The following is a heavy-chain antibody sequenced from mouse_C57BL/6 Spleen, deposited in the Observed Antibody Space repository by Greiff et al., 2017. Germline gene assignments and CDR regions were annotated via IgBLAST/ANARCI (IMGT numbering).Heavy chain of an antibody. CDR2: ISDGGSYT. J-gene: IGHJ2*01. V-gene: IGHV5-4*03. Sequence: EVKVVESGGGLVKPGGSLKLSCAASGFTFSSYAMSWVRQTPEKRLEWVATISDGGSYTYYPDNVKGRFTISRDNAKNNLYLQMSHLKSEDTAMYYCARGEVYGSSYVDYFDYWGQGTTLTVSS. CDR1: GFTFSSYA. D-gene: IGHD1-1*01. CDR3: ARGEVYGSSYVDYFDY.